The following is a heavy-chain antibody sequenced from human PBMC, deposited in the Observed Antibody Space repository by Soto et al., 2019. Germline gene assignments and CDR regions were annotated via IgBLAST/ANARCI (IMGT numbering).Heavy chain of an antibody. V-gene: IGHV1-69*06. CDR2: IIPLLATP. J-gene: IGHJ4*02. CDR3: AGGRGASAGYYFDY. D-gene: IGHD6-13*01. CDR1: GGTFSSYA. Sequence: VQSGAEVKKPGSSVKVSCKASGGTFSSYAFSWVRQAPGQGLEWMGGIIPLLATPNYAQKFQGRVTITADKSTSTAYMELSSLRSEETAVYFCAGGRGASAGYYFDYWGQETLVTVSS.